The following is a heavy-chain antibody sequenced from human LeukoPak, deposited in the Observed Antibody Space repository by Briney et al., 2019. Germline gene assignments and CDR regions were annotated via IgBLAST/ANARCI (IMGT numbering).Heavy chain of an antibody. CDR1: GYTFASYG. D-gene: IGHD2-21*01. CDR2: ISGYNGNT. CDR3: AGDESLGDKDFDY. V-gene: IGHV1-18*01. J-gene: IGHJ4*02. Sequence: ASVKVSCKASGYTFASYGINLVRQAPGQGLEWMGWISGYNGNTNYAQILQGRVTMTTDTSTSTAYMELRSLRSDDTAVYYCAGDESLGDKDFDYLGQGTLVTVSS.